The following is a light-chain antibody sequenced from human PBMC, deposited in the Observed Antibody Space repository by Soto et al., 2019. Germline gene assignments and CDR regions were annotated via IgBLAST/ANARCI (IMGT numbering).Light chain of an antibody. V-gene: IGLV2-14*01. CDR1: SSDVGAYTS. J-gene: IGLJ1*01. Sequence: QSALTQPASVSGSPGQSITISCTGTSSDVGAYTSVSWYQQHPGKAPKLMIYEVSNRPSGVSNRFSGSKSANTASLTISGRQADDEAHDYCTSYTSDNRNYVFGTGTKLTVL. CDR2: EVS. CDR3: TSYTSDNRNYV.